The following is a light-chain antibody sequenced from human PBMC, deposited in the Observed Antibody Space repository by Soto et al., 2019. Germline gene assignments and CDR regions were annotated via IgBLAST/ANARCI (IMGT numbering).Light chain of an antibody. Sequence: QTVVTQEPSLTVSPGETVTLTCGSSTGAVTSGHYPYWFQQKPGQAPRTLIYDTSNKHSRTPARFSGSLLGGKAALTLSGAQPEDAAEYYCFLSYSGARKVFGGGTKLTVL. CDR1: TGAVTSGHY. CDR2: DTS. J-gene: IGLJ2*01. CDR3: FLSYSGARKV. V-gene: IGLV7-46*01.